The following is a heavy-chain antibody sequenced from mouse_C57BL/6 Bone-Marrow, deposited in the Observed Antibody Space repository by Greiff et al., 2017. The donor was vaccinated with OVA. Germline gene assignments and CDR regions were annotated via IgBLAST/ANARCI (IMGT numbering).Heavy chain of an antibody. J-gene: IGHJ1*03. CDR1: GYTFTTYP. Sequence: VQLQQSGAELVKPGASVKMSCKASGYTFTTYPIEWMKQNHGKSLEWIGNFHPYNDDTKYNEKFKGKATLTVEESSSTVYLELSRLTSDDSAVYYCASAYYSNYGGYFDVWGTGTTVTVSS. V-gene: IGHV1-47*01. D-gene: IGHD2-5*01. CDR3: ASAYYSNYGGYFDV. CDR2: FHPYNDDT.